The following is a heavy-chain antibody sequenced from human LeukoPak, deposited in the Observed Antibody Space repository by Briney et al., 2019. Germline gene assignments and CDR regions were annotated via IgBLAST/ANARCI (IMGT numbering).Heavy chain of an antibody. Sequence: PGRSLRLSCAASGFTFSSYGMHWVRQAPGKGLEWVAFIRYDGSNKYYADSVKGRFTISRDNSKNTLYLQMNSLRAEDTAVYYCAKDREWELGSDAFDIWGQGTMVTVSS. CDR3: AKDREWELGSDAFDI. D-gene: IGHD1-26*01. J-gene: IGHJ3*02. CDR2: IRYDGSNK. V-gene: IGHV3-30*02. CDR1: GFTFSSYG.